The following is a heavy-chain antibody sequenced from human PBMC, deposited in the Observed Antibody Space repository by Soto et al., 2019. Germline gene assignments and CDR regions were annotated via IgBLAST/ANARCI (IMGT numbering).Heavy chain of an antibody. CDR1: GYTFTSYD. D-gene: IGHD3-3*01. J-gene: IGHJ6*02. CDR3: ATAEITIFGVVVWGYYYYGMDV. CDR2: MNPNSGNT. Sequence: GASEKVSCKASGYTFTSYDINWVRQATGQGLEWMGWMNPNSGNTGYAQKFQGRVTMTRNTSISTAYMELSSLRSEDTAVYYCATAEITIFGVVVWGYYYYGMDVWGQGTTVTVSS. V-gene: IGHV1-8*01.